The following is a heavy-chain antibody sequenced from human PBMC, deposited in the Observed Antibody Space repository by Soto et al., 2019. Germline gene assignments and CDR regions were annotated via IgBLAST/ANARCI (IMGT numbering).Heavy chain of an antibody. CDR3: AKAIAPVCSGCLPNAFDI. J-gene: IGHJ3*02. CDR2: MSYDGSNK. D-gene: IGHD3-10*02. V-gene: IGHV3-30*18. CDR1: EFTFRSYD. Sequence: QVQLVGSGGGVVQPRRSLRVSCAASEFTFRSYDMHWVRQAPGKGLEWVAFMSYDGSNKYYADSVKGRFTISRDNSQNTLYLQMNSLRAEDTAVYYCAKAIAPVCSGCLPNAFDIWGQGTMVTVSS.